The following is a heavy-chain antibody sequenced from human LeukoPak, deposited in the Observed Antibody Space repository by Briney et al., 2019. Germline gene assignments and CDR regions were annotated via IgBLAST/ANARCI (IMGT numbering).Heavy chain of an antibody. D-gene: IGHD4-11*01. Sequence: ASVKVSCKASGYTFTSYGISWVRQAPGQGLEWMGWISAYNVNTNDAQKLQGRVTMTTDTSTTTAYMELRILRSDDTAVYYCARVPVSGPGARFDYWGQGTLVTVSS. CDR3: ARVPVSGPGARFDY. CDR2: ISAYNVNT. CDR1: GYTFTSYG. J-gene: IGHJ4*02. V-gene: IGHV1-18*01.